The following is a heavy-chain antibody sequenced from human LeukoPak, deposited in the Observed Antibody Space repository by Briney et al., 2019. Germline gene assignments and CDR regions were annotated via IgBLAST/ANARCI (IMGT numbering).Heavy chain of an antibody. V-gene: IGHV6-1*01. J-gene: IGHJ4*02. CDR3: TRRQYSVYEGYFDF. Sequence: SQTLSLTCAMSGDSVSSNSASWNWFRQSPSRGLEWLGKNYFSSRWYYDYADSVKSRITISPDTSIHHVSLQLNSVNPEDTCMYYCTRRQYSVYEGYFDFWGQGTLVTVSS. CDR2: NYFSSRWYY. CDR1: GDSVSSNSAS. D-gene: IGHD5/OR15-5a*01.